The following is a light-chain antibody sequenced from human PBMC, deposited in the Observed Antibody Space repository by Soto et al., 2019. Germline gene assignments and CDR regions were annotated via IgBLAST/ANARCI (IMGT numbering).Light chain of an antibody. V-gene: IGLV2-11*01. CDR1: SSDVGTYGF. CDR2: YVS. Sequence: QSALTQPRSGPGSPGQSVTISCTGTSSDVGTYGFDPWYQQHPGKAPRLMIFYVSERPSGVPDRFSGSKSGNSASLTISGLQAEDEADYYCCLYAVTFYVFGTGTKVTVL. J-gene: IGLJ1*01. CDR3: CLYAVTFYV.